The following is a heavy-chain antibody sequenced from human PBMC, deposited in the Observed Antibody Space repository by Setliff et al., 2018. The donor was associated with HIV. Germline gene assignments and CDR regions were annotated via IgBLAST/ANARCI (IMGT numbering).Heavy chain of an antibody. D-gene: IGHD2-15*01. CDR1: GGSFSGYH. CDR3: ARVSITYWYSIPTFYYYYMDV. Sequence: SETLSLTCAVYGGSFSGYHWNWIRQPPGKGLEWIGEINHSGRTNYNPSLKSRVTISVDTSKNQFSLKLRSVTAADTAMYYCARVSITYWYSIPTFYYYYMDVWGKGAKVTVS. J-gene: IGHJ6*03. V-gene: IGHV4-34*01. CDR2: INHSGRT.